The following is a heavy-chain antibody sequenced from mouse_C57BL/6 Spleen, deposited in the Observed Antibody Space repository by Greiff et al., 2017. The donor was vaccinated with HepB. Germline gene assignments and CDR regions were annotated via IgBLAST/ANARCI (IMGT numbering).Heavy chain of an antibody. CDR3: ARWGGDWDGAMDY. Sequence: QVQLQQPGTELVKPGASVKLSCKASGYTFTSYWMHWVKQRPGQGLEWIGNINPSNGGTNYNEKFKSKATLTVDKSSSTADMQLSSLTSEDAAVYYCARWGGDWDGAMDYWGQGTSVTVSS. CDR1: GYTFTSYW. J-gene: IGHJ4*01. CDR2: INPSNGGT. D-gene: IGHD4-1*01. V-gene: IGHV1-53*01.